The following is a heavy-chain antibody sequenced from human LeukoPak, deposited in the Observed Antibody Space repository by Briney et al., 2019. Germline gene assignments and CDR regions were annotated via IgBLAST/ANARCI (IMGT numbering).Heavy chain of an antibody. J-gene: IGHJ5*02. Sequence: ASVKVSCKASGYTFTSYDINWVRQATGQGLEWMGGMNHNSGNTGYAQKFQGRVTMTRNTSISTAYMELSSLRSEDTAVYYCASWVYSYGYLGFDPWGQGTLVTVSS. CDR1: GYTFTSYD. CDR3: ASWVYSYGYLGFDP. D-gene: IGHD5-18*01. CDR2: MNHNSGNT. V-gene: IGHV1-8*01.